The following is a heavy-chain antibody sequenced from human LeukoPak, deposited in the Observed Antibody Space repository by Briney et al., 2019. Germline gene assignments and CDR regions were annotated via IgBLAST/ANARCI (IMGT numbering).Heavy chain of an antibody. CDR1: GFTVSSNY. J-gene: IGHJ4*02. CDR2: IYSGGST. CDR3: ARDSSGWYGRAYYFDY. V-gene: IGHV3-66*02. Sequence: GGSLRLSCAASGFTVSSNYMSWVRQAPGKGLEWVSVIYSGGSTYYADSVKGRFTISRDNSKNTLYLQMNSLRAEDTAVYYCARDSSGWYGRAYYFDYWGQGTLVTVSS. D-gene: IGHD6-19*01.